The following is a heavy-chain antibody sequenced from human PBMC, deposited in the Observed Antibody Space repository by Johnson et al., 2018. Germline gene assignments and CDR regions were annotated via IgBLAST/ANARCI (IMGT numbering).Heavy chain of an antibody. V-gene: IGHV3-21*01. CDR3: ARSQAAYYGDYVGAEYFQH. D-gene: IGHD4-17*01. CDR2: ISSSSSYI. CDR1: GFTFSSYS. J-gene: IGHJ1*01. Sequence: VQLVESGGGLVKPGGSLRLSCAASGFTFSSYSMNWVRQAPGKGLEWVSSISSSSSYIYNADSMKGRFTISRDNAKNSLHLQMNSLRAEDTAVYYCARSQAAYYGDYVGAEYFQHWGQGTLVTVSS.